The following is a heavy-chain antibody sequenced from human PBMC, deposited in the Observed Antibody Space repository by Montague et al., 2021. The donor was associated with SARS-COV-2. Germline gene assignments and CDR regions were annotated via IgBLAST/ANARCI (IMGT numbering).Heavy chain of an antibody. D-gene: IGHD1-1*01. CDR1: GGSISSYH. CDR2: VHYTGST. CDR3: ARAQNTCFIANCVNYFEV. V-gene: IGHV4-59*01. Sequence: SETLSLTCAVSGGSISSYHWSWIRQPPGKGLEWIGYVHYTGSTKYNPSLKTRVTLSLDTPKKHCSLKLKSVTAADTAVYYCARAQNTCFIANCVNYFEVWGLGALVTVSS. J-gene: IGHJ4*02.